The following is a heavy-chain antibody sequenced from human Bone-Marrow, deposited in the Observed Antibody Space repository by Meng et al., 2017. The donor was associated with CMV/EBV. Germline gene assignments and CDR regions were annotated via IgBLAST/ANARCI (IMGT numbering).Heavy chain of an antibody. V-gene: IGHV4-34*01. CDR3: ARSDGGNSEGRFDP. D-gene: IGHD4-23*01. J-gene: IGHJ5*02. CDR2: INHSGSV. Sequence: SETLPLTCAVYGGSFSGYYWSWIRQPPGKGLEWIGNINHSGSVYYNPSLQSRVTLSMDTSKNHFSLTVNSVTAADTAVYYCARSDGGNSEGRFDPWGQGTLVTVSS. CDR1: GGSFSGYY.